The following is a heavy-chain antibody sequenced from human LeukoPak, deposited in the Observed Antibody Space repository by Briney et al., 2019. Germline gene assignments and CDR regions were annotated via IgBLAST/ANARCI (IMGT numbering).Heavy chain of an antibody. J-gene: IGHJ4*02. CDR3: AKDLAPYCSGGSCYSDY. V-gene: IGHV3-7*03. CDR1: GFTFSTYW. Sequence: PGGSLRLSCAASGFTFSTYWMSWVRQAPGKGLEWVANIKQDGSEKYYVDSVKGRFTISRDNAKNSLYLQMNSLRAEDTAVYYCAKDLAPYCSGGSCYSDYWGQGTLVTVSS. D-gene: IGHD2-15*01. CDR2: IKQDGSEK.